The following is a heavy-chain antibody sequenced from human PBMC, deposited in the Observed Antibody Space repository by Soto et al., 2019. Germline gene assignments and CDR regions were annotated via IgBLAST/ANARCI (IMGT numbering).Heavy chain of an antibody. CDR3: ARGQPLDA. J-gene: IGHJ5*02. CDR2: IYYSGNT. CDR1: GGSISSYY. V-gene: IGHV4-59*01. Sequence: SETLSLTCIVSGGSISSYYWSWIRQPPGKGLEWIGYIYYSGNTNYNPSLKSRVTISVDTSKNQFSLKLSSVTAADTAVYYCARGQPLDAWGQGTLGTVSS.